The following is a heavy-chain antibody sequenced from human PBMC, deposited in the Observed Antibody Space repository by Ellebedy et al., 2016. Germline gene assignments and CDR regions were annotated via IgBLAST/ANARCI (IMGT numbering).Heavy chain of an antibody. D-gene: IGHD2-2*01. CDR2: LVEDGTRQ. CDR1: GFSLRSYW. CDR3: AREIPAGKTLFDH. V-gene: IGHV3-7*03. J-gene: IGHJ4*01. Sequence: GGSLRLSCVPSGFSLRSYWISWVRQAPGKGMEWVEHLVEDGTRQDYVDSVKGRFTISRDNAKNSLYLKMNSLRVEDTAVYYGAREIPAGKTLFDHWGHGTLVTVSS.